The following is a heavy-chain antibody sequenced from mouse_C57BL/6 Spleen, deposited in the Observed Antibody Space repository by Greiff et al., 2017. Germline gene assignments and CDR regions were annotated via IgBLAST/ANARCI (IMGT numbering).Heavy chain of an antibody. CDR3: ARYDYDVDYFDY. V-gene: IGHV1-82*01. CDR2: IYPGDGDT. CDR1: GYAFSSSW. J-gene: IGHJ2*01. D-gene: IGHD2-4*01. Sequence: VQLQQSGPELVKPGASVKISCKASGYAFSSSWMNWVKQRPGKGLEWIGRIYPGDGDTNYNGKFKGKATLTADNSSSTAYMQLSSLTSEDSAVYFCARYDYDVDYFDYWGQGTTLTVSS.